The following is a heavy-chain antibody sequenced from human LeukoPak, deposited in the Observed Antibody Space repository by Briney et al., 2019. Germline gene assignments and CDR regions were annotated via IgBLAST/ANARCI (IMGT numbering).Heavy chain of an antibody. CDR3: ARDPALGYCSSTSCSNYYYYGMDV. V-gene: IGHV4-61*01. D-gene: IGHD2-2*01. CDR2: IYCSGST. CDR1: GGSVSSGSYY. J-gene: IGHJ6*02. Sequence: SETLSLTCTVSGGSVSSGSYYWSWIRQPPGKGLAWIGYIYCSGSTNYNPSLKSRVTISVDTSKNQFSLKLSSVTAADTAVYYCARDPALGYCSSTSCSNYYYYGMDVWGQGTTVTVSS.